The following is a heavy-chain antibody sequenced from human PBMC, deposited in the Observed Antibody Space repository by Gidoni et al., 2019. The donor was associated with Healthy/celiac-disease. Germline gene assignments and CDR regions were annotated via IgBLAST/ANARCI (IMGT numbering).Heavy chain of an antibody. Sequence: VQLVESGGGLVQPWGSLRLFCAASAFSFSSYRMNWVRQAPGKGLEWVASISSSSSYIYYADSVKGRFTISRDNAKNSLYLQMNSLRAEDTAVYYCARGSSGWYLDYWGQGTLVTVSS. V-gene: IGHV3-21*01. CDR1: AFSFSSYR. D-gene: IGHD6-19*01. CDR3: ARGSSGWYLDY. CDR2: ISSSSSYI. J-gene: IGHJ4*02.